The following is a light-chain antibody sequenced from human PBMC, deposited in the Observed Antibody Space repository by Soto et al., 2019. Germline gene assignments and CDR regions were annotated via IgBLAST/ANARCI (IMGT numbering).Light chain of an antibody. Sequence: QSVLTQPASVSGSPGQSITISCTGTSNDIGNSNLVSWYQQHPDRAPKLLIYEDTKRPSGISDRFSGSTSGNTASLTISGLRAEDEADYFCSSYTANNTRVFGGGTKVTVL. CDR3: SSYTANNTRV. J-gene: IGLJ3*02. CDR1: SNDIGNSNL. CDR2: EDT. V-gene: IGLV2-14*02.